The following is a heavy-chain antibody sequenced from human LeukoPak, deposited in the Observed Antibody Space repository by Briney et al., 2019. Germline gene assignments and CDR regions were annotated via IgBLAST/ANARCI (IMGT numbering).Heavy chain of an antibody. J-gene: IGHJ6*04. D-gene: IGHD3-10*02. CDR3: AELGITMIGGV. CDR2: IYSGGST. V-gene: IGHV3-53*01. Sequence: HSGGSLRLSCAASGFTVSSNHMSWVRQAPGKGLEWVSVIYSGGSTYYADSVKGRFTISRDNAKNSLYLQMNSLRAEDTAVYYCAELGITMIGGVWGKGTTVTISS. CDR1: GFTVSSNH.